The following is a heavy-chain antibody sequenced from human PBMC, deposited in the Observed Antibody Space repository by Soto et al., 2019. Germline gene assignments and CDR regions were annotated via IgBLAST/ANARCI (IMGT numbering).Heavy chain of an antibody. D-gene: IGHD6-19*01. Sequence: PGESLKISCKGSGYSFSKYWIGWVRQMPGKDLEWMAIIYPDDSDTRYSPSFQGQVTISADKSISTAYLQWSSLKASDTAMYYCARPREAGKYYYGVDVWGHGTPVTASS. CDR3: ARPREAGKYYYGVDV. CDR2: IYPDDSDT. CDR1: GYSFSKYW. V-gene: IGHV5-51*01. J-gene: IGHJ6*02.